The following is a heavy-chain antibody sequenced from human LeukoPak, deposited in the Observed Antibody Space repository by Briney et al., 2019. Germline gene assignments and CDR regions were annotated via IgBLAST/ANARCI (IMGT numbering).Heavy chain of an antibody. CDR1: GGSTSSYY. CDR2: IYYSGST. V-gene: IGHV4-59*08. J-gene: IGHJ5*02. CDR3: ARIEGYCSSTSCYSAWFDP. Sequence: SETLSLTCTVSGGSTSSYYWRWIRQPPGKGLEWIGYIYYSGSTNYNPSLKSRVTISVDTSKNQFFLKLSSVTAAETAVYYCARIEGYCSSTSCYSAWFDPWGQGTLVTVSS. D-gene: IGHD2-2*02.